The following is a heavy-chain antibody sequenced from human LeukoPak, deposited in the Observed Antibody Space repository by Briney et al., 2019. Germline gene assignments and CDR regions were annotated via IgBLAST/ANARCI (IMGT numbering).Heavy chain of an antibody. J-gene: IGHJ4*02. D-gene: IGHD3-10*01. Sequence: PGGSLRLSCEVSGFTFSSYWMTWVRQAPGKGLERVANIKEDGNVKYYLDSVEGRFTISRDNAKNSLYLQMNSLRAEDTAVYYCALCMVRGVIITPAYFDYWGQGTLVTVSS. CDR3: ALCMVRGVIITPAYFDY. CDR1: GFTFSSYW. V-gene: IGHV3-7*05. CDR2: IKEDGNVK.